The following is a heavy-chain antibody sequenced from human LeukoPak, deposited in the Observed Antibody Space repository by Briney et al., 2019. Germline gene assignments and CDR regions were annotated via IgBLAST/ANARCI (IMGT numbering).Heavy chain of an antibody. CDR1: GGTFSSYA. V-gene: IGHV1-69*05. Sequence: SVKVSCKASGGTFSSYAISWVRQAPGQGLEWMGGIIPIFGTANYAQKFQGRVTMTRNTSISTAYMELSSLRSEDTAVYYCARGPRNWGFDDYWGQGALVTVSS. J-gene: IGHJ4*02. CDR3: ARGPRNWGFDDY. CDR2: IIPIFGTA. D-gene: IGHD7-27*01.